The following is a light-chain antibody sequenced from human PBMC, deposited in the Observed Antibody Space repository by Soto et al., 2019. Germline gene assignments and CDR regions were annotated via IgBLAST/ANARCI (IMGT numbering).Light chain of an antibody. CDR2: SAS. CDR3: QQSITAPLT. V-gene: IGKV1-39*01. Sequence: DIQMTQSPSSLSASVGDRVTITCRASQSINNYLNWYQQKPGKAPKLLIYSASSLQSGVPSRFSGSGSGTDFTLTIVGLQPEDSASYFCQQSITAPLTFGGGTKVEIK. CDR1: QSINNY. J-gene: IGKJ4*01.